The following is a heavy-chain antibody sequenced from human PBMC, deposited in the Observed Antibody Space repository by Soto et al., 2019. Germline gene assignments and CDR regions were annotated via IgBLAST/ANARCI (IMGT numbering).Heavy chain of an antibody. CDR2: INPTTGDT. CDR1: GYTFTGNY. D-gene: IGHD2-2*01. Sequence: ASVKVSCKASGYTFTGNYLHWVRQAPGQGLEWMAWINPTTGDTKSTQKFQGRVTMTWDTAISTAYMDLSRLTSDDTAIYFCARGYCSSIGCSHYFDSWGQGTLVTVS. J-gene: IGHJ4*02. CDR3: ARGYCSSIGCSHYFDS. V-gene: IGHV1-2*02.